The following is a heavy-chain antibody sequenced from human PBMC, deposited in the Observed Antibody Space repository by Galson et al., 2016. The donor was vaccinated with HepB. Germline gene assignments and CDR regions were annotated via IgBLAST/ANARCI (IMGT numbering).Heavy chain of an antibody. V-gene: IGHV3-74*01. CDR1: GFTFNSYC. Sequence: SLRLSCAASGFTFNSYCMHWVRQAPGKGLVWVSRINTDGSETNYADSVKGRFTISRDNAKDTVYLQMSGLRAEDATVYYCTRGACNDGGGHSTFDSWGQGTLVTVAS. J-gene: IGHJ4*02. D-gene: IGHD2-15*01. CDR2: INTDGSET. CDR3: TRGACNDGGGHSTFDS.